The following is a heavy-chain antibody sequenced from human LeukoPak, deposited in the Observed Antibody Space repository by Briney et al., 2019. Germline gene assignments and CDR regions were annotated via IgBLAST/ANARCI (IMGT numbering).Heavy chain of an antibody. D-gene: IGHD3-22*01. Sequence: ASVKVSCKASGYTFTGYYMHWVRQAPGQGLEWMGWINPNSGGTNYAQKFQGRVTMTRDTSISTAYMELSRLRSDDTAVYYCAYDSSGYYYFFDYWGQGTLVTVSS. CDR2: INPNSGGT. V-gene: IGHV1-2*02. CDR1: GYTFTGYY. CDR3: AYDSSGYYYFFDY. J-gene: IGHJ4*02.